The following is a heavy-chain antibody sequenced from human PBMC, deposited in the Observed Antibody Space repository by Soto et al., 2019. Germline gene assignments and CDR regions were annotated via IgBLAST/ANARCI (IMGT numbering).Heavy chain of an antibody. CDR2: IFSNDEK. D-gene: IGHD3-22*01. J-gene: IGHJ4*02. V-gene: IGHV2-26*01. CDR1: GFSLSNARMG. CDR3: ARLYYYDRSGYYVLDY. Sequence: QVTLKESGPVLVKPTETLTLTCTVSGFSLSNARMGVSWIRQPPGKALEWLAHIFSNDEKSYSTSLKSRLTISQATSQRQVVLTMTNMDPVDTATYYCARLYYYDRSGYYVLDYWGQGTLVTVSS.